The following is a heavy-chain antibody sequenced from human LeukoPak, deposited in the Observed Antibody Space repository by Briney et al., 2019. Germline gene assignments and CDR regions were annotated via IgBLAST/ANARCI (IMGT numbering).Heavy chain of an antibody. D-gene: IGHD6-13*01. Sequence: SETLSLTCTVSGGSISSSSYYWGWIRQPPGKGLEWIGSIYYSGSTYYNPSLKSRVTISVDTSKNQFSLKLSSVTAADTAVYYCARSGSSSWYWYVWGEGTTVTVSS. CDR2: IYYSGST. CDR3: ARSGSSSWYWYV. CDR1: GGSISSSSYY. J-gene: IGHJ6*04. V-gene: IGHV4-39*07.